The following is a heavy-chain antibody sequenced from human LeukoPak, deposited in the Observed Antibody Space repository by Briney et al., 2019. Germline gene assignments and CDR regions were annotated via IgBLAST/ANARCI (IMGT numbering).Heavy chain of an antibody. D-gene: IGHD2-2*01. V-gene: IGHV1-2*02. J-gene: IGHJ4*02. Sequence: GASAKVSCKASGYTFTDYYMHWVRQAPGQGFEWMGWINPNDGDTNYAQKFQGRVTMTRDTSISTAHTEVSRLRSDDTAVYYCARANFLYCSSSTCLFDYWGQGTLVTVSS. CDR2: INPNDGDT. CDR3: ARANFLYCSSSTCLFDY. CDR1: GYTFTDYY.